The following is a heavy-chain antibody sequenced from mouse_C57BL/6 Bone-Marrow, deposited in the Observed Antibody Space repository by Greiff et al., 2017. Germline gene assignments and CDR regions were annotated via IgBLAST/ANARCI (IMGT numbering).Heavy chain of an antibody. V-gene: IGHV1-85*01. J-gene: IGHJ3*01. CDR3: ARPFWFAY. Sequence: QVQLQQSGPELVKPGASVKLSCKASGYTFTSYDINWVKQRPGQGLEWIGWIYPRDGSTTYNEKFKGKATLTVDTSSSTAYMELHSLTSKDSAVYFCARPFWFAYWGQGTLVTVSA. CDR1: GYTFTSYD. CDR2: IYPRDGST.